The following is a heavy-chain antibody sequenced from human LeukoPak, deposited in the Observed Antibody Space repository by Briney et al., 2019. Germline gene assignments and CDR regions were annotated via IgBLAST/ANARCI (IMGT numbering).Heavy chain of an antibody. CDR3: ARYYYDSRGDYGMDV. Sequence: PSQTLSLTCTVSGGSISSGSYYWSWIRQPAGKGLEWIGRIYTSGSTNYNPSLKSRVTISVDTSKNQFSLKLSSVTAADTAVYYCARYYYDSRGDYGMDVWGQGTTVTVSS. J-gene: IGHJ6*02. V-gene: IGHV4-61*02. D-gene: IGHD3-22*01. CDR2: IYTSGST. CDR1: GGSISSGSYY.